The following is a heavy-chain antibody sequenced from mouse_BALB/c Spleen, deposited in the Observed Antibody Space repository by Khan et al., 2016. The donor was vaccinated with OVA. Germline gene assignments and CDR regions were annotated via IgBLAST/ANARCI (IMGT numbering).Heavy chain of an antibody. J-gene: IGHJ3*01. Sequence: QVQLQQSGAELVRPGVSVKISCKGSGYTFTDYAKHWVKQSHAKSLEWIGVISTYYGDADYNQKFKGKATMTVDKSSSTAYMELARLTSEDSAIYYCARGSGNSRFAYWGQGTLVTVSA. CDR1: GYTFTDYA. D-gene: IGHD1-3*01. CDR3: ARGSGNSRFAY. CDR2: ISTYYGDA. V-gene: IGHV1S137*01.